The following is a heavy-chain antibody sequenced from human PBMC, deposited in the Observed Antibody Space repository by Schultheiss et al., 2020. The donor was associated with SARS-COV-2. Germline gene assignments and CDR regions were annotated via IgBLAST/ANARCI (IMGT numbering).Heavy chain of an antibody. V-gene: IGHV4-31*03. CDR1: GGSINSGNYY. D-gene: IGHD6-19*01. J-gene: IGHJ4*02. CDR2: ISYSGNP. CDR3: ARGGSVAGFDY. Sequence: SETLSLTCTVSGGSINSGNYYWSWIRQHPGKGLEWIAYISYSGNPYYNPSLKSRVTISVDTSKNQFSLKLSSVTAADTAVYYCARGGSVAGFDYWGQGTLVTVSS.